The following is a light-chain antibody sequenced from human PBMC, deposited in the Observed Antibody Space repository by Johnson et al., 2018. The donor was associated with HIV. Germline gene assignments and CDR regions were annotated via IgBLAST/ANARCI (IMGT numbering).Light chain of an antibody. Sequence: QSVLTQPPSVSAAPGEKVNISCSGSSSNIENDYVSWYQQLPGTAPKLLIYDNNKRPSGIPDRFSGSKSGTSATLGITGLQTGDEGDYFCGAWDGTLNAYVFGTGTKVTVL. V-gene: IGLV1-51*01. CDR3: GAWDGTLNAYV. CDR1: SSNIENDY. J-gene: IGLJ1*01. CDR2: DNN.